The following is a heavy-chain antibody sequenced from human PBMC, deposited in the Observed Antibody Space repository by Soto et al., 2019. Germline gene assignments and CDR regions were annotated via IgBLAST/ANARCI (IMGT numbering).Heavy chain of an antibody. CDR3: ARDNGDVVVPAALYNWFDP. Sequence: GGSLRLSXAASGFTFSSYAMHWVRQAPGKGLEWVAVISYDGSNKYYADSVKGRFTISRDNSKNTLYLQMNSLRAEDTAVYYCARDNGDVVVPAALYNWFDPWGQGTLVTVSS. CDR1: GFTFSSYA. V-gene: IGHV3-30-3*01. CDR2: ISYDGSNK. D-gene: IGHD2-2*01. J-gene: IGHJ5*02.